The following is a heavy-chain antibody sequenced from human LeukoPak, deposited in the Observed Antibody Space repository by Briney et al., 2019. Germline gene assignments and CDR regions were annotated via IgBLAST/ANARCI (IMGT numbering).Heavy chain of an antibody. CDR3: ARFNRNSSGWIDY. Sequence: SETLSLTCTVSGGSISSYYWTWIRQPPGKGLEWIGYMFYSGSSNYNSSLRSRVTISVDTSKNQISLKLSSVTAADTAVYYCARFNRNSSGWIDYWGQGTLVTVSS. CDR1: GGSISSYY. J-gene: IGHJ4*02. V-gene: IGHV4-59*01. D-gene: IGHD6-19*01. CDR2: MFYSGSS.